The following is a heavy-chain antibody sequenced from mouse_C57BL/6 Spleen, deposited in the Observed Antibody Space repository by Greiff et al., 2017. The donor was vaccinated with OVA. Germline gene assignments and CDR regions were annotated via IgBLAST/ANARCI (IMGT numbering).Heavy chain of an antibody. CDR1: GYTFTSYW. CDR2: INPSNGGT. J-gene: IGHJ2*01. CDR3: ARSQLMYAVHFDY. V-gene: IGHV1-53*01. D-gene: IGHD3-2*02. Sequence: VQLQQPGTELVKPGASVKLSCKASGYTFTSYWMHWVKQRPGQGLEWIGNINPSNGGTNYNEKFKSKATLTVDKSSSTAYMQLSSLTSEDSAVYYCARSQLMYAVHFDYWGQGTTLTVSS.